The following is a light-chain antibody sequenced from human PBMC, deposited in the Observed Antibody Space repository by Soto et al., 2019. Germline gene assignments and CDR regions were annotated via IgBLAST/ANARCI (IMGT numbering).Light chain of an antibody. J-gene: IGKJ1*01. CDR2: QVS. CDR3: MQGAHWPWT. CDR1: QTLVCGDGSIC. Sequence: DVVMTQSPLSLPVTLGQPASISCRSTQTLVCGDGSICLNWFNQRPGQSPRRLIYQVSNRDSGVPDRFSVSGSGTDFTLKISRVEAEDLGVYYCMQGAHWPWTFGQGTKVEL. V-gene: IGKV2-30*01.